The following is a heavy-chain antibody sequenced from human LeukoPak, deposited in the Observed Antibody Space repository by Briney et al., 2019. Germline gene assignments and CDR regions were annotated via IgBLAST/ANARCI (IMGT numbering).Heavy chain of an antibody. V-gene: IGHV4-39*07. D-gene: IGHD6-6*01. J-gene: IGHJ4*02. Sequence: PSETLSLTCTGSGGSISSSSYYWGWIRQPPGKGLEWIGSIYYSGSTYYNPFLKSRVTISVDTSKNQFSLKLSSVTAADTAVYYCAGATRPRGDSDYWGQGTLVTVSS. CDR2: IYYSGST. CDR3: AGATRPRGDSDY. CDR1: GGSISSSSYY.